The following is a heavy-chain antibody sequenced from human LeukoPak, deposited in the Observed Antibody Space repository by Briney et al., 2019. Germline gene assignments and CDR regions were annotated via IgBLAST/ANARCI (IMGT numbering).Heavy chain of an antibody. J-gene: IGHJ4*02. Sequence: SVKVSCKASGGTFSSYAISWVRQAPGQGLEWMGRIIPILGIANYAQKFQGRVTITADKSTSTAYMGLSSLRSEDTAVYYCARDRRDGYNGYWGQGTLVTVSS. CDR2: IIPILGIA. V-gene: IGHV1-69*04. D-gene: IGHD5-24*01. CDR1: GGTFSSYA. CDR3: ARDRRDGYNGY.